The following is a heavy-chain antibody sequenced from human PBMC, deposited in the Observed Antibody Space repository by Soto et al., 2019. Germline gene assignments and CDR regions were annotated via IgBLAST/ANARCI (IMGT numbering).Heavy chain of an antibody. D-gene: IGHD2-21*01. J-gene: IGHJ1*01. V-gene: IGHV1-46*01. CDR1: GYKFTTYF. CDR2: IHPSGDT. CDR3: VRGYCTTSPCSGDFQF. Sequence: ASVKVSCKASGYKFTTYFIHWVRQAPGQGLEWMGMIHPSGDTGYAQKFRSRVTMTIDTSTTTAHMELRNLTSEDTAVYFSVRGYCTTSPCSGDFQFWGQGTLVTVSS.